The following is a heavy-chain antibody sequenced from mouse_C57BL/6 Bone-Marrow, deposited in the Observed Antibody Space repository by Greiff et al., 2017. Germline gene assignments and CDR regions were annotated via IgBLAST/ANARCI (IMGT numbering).Heavy chain of an antibody. V-gene: IGHV5-9*04. D-gene: IGHD2-3*01. J-gene: IGHJ3*01. Sequence: EVKLVEPGGGLVKPGGSLKLSCAASGFTFSSYTMSWVRQTPEKRLEWVATISGGGGNTYYPDSVKGRFTISRDNAKNTLYLQMSSRRSVDTAVYDCARNIMYDGYLFAYWGQGTLVTVSA. CDR3: ARNIMYDGYLFAY. CDR2: ISGGGGNT. CDR1: GFTFSSYT.